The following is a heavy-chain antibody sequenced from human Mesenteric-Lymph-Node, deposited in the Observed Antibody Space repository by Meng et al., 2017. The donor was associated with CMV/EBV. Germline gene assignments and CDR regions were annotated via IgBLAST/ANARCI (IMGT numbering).Heavy chain of an antibody. CDR2: MYYSGST. CDR3: ARATVWSTNYLYFDY. CDR1: GGSFSGYY. V-gene: IGHV4-59*01. J-gene: IGHJ4*02. Sequence: SETLSLTCAVYGGSFSGYYWSWIRQPPGKGLEWIGYMYYSGSTSYNPSLKSRLTISVDTSKNQFSLKLSSVTAADTAVYYCARATVWSTNYLYFDYWGQGTLVTVSS. D-gene: IGHD2-8*01.